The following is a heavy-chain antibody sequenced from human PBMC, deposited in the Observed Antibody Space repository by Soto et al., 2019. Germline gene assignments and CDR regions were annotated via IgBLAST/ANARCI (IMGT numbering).Heavy chain of an antibody. CDR2: IYHSGST. D-gene: IGHD6-13*01. V-gene: IGHV4-4*02. CDR1: GCSISSSDW. CDR3: ARASSSWPRHNWFDP. Sequence: SETLSLTCAVSGCSISSSDWWSWVRQPPGKGLEWIGEIYHSGSTNYNPSLKSRVTISVDTSKNQFSLKLSSVTAADTAVYYCARASSSWPRHNWFDPWGQGTLVTVSS. J-gene: IGHJ5*02.